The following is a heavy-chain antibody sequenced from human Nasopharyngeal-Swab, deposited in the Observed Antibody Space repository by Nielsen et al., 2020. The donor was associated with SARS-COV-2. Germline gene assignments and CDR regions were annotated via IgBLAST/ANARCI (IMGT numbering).Heavy chain of an antibody. J-gene: IGHJ6*02. CDR1: GFTFRSYA. Sequence: GESLKISCAASGFTFRSYAISWVRQAPGKGLEWVSVISGSDHTTYYADSVKGRFTISRDNSKYTVNLQMNSLRVEDTAIYYCAKDRDSGDDSDDYYHYYGMDVWGQGTTVTVFS. V-gene: IGHV3-23*01. D-gene: IGHD5-12*01. CDR2: ISGSDHTT. CDR3: AKDRDSGDDSDDYYHYYGMDV.